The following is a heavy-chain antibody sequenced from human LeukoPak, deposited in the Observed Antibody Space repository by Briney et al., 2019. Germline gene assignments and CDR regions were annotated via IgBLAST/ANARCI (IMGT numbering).Heavy chain of an antibody. J-gene: IGHJ1*01. CDR3: AREGYCSGGGCYLEYLQH. D-gene: IGHD2-15*01. CDR1: GFAVSSNY. V-gene: IGHV3-66*02. Sequence: GETLTLTCAASGFAVSSNYMSWIRQAPGKGLEWVSYIYYGGSTYYTDSVKGRFTISRDNSKNTLYLQLNSLRPEDTAVYYCAREGYCSGGGCYLEYLQHWGQGTLVTVSS. CDR2: IYYGGST.